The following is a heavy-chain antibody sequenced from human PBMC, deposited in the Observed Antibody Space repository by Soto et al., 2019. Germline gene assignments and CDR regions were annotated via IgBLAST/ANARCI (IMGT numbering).Heavy chain of an antibody. CDR2: INPTGGRA. CDR3: SRDRCSSTSCYPDY. D-gene: IGHD2-2*01. Sequence: ASVKVSCKTSGYHFTRYYIHWVRQAPGKGLEWMGIINPTGGRATYAQKFQGRVSMTRDTSTTTVYMELTGLKSEDTAVYFCSRDRCSSTSCYPDYWG. V-gene: IGHV1-46*03. J-gene: IGHJ4*01. CDR1: GYHFTRYY.